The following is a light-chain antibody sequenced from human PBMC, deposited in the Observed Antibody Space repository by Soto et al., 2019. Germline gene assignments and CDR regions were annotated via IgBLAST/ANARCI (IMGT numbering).Light chain of an antibody. CDR1: RSVSSY. Sequence: EIVLTQSPATLSLSPGERATLSCRASRSVSSYLAWYQQKPGRAPRLLISAASNRAPGIPARFSGSGSGTHFTLTLRSLEPEDFAGHYCQQPSLTFGGGTKVDIK. J-gene: IGKJ4*01. CDR2: AAS. V-gene: IGKV3-11*01. CDR3: QQPSLT.